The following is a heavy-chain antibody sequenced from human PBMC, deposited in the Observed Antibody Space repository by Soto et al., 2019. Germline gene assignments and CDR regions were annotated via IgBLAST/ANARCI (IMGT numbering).Heavy chain of an antibody. CDR2: INPNSGGT. J-gene: IGHJ6*02. V-gene: IGHV1-2*04. Sequence: ASVKVSCKASGYTFTGYYMHWVRQAPGQGLEWMGWINPNSGGTNYAQKFQGWVTMTRDTSISTAYMELSRLRSDDTAVYYCARGKGAVKTAYYYYGMDVWGQGTTVTVSS. CDR1: GYTFTGYY. D-gene: IGHD4-17*01. CDR3: ARGKGAVKTAYYYYGMDV.